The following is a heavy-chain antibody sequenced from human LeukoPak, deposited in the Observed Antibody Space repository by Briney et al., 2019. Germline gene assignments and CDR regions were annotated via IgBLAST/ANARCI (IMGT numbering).Heavy chain of an antibody. D-gene: IGHD2-15*01. J-gene: IGHJ4*02. CDR3: AKEEGYCSGGSCYGLYYFDY. V-gene: IGHV3-23*01. Sequence: PGGSLRLSCAASGFTFSSYAMSWVRQAPGKGLEWVSAISGSGGSTYYADSVRGRFTISRDNSKNTLYLQMNSLRAEDTAVYYCAKEEGYCSGGSCYGLYYFDYWGQGTLVTVSS. CDR1: GFTFSSYA. CDR2: ISGSGGST.